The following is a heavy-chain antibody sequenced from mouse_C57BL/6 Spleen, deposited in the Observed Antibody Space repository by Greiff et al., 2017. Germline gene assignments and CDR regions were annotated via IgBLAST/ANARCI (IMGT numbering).Heavy chain of an antibody. Sequence: EVKLQESGGGLVKPGGSLKLSCAASGFTFSSYTMSWVRQTPEKRLEWVATISGGGGNTYYPDSVKGRFTISRDNAKNTLYLQMSSLRSEDTALYYCARLLRSLDYWGQGTTLTVSS. V-gene: IGHV5-9*01. J-gene: IGHJ2*01. CDR2: ISGGGGNT. D-gene: IGHD1-1*01. CDR1: GFTFSSYT. CDR3: ARLLRSLDY.